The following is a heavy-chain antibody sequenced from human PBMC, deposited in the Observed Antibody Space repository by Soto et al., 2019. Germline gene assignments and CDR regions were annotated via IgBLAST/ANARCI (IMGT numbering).Heavy chain of an antibody. CDR2: TYYSGSR. J-gene: IGHJ4*01. CDR3: ERTMVEARVGYFAY. CDR1: AGTASRGCNY. V-gene: IGHV4-61*01. D-gene: IGHD2-8*01. Sequence: PPQAGCHTSTVSAGTASRGCNYCSWLRHPPGKGLELMGYTYYSGSRNYNPSLKSRVTISVDTSKNQFSLRLSSVTAADTAVYDCERTMVEARVGYFAYWGRRTLVT.